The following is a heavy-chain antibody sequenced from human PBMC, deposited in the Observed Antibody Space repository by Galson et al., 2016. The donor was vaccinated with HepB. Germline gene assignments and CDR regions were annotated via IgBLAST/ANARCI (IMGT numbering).Heavy chain of an antibody. D-gene: IGHD6-19*01. CDR2: ISAYNGDT. CDR3: ARGSKTAGVN. V-gene: IGHV1-18*01. J-gene: IGHJ1*01. Sequence: VRQAPGQGLEWMGWISAYNGDTNYAQSLQGRVTMTTEPSTNKAYMELRSLTSDDTAVYFCARGSKTAGVNWGQGTLVTVSS.